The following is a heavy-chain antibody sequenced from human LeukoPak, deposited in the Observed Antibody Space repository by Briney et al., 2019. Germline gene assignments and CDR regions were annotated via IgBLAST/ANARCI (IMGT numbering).Heavy chain of an antibody. CDR2: INPNSGGT. D-gene: IGHD3-10*01. CDR3: ARDHYGSGSYTDY. Sequence: ASVKDSCKASGYTFTGYYMHWVRQAPGQGLEWMGWINPNSGGTTYAQKFQGRVTMTRDTSISTAYMELSRLRSDDTAVYYCARDHYGSGSYTDYWGQGTLVTVSS. V-gene: IGHV1-2*02. CDR1: GYTFTGYY. J-gene: IGHJ4*02.